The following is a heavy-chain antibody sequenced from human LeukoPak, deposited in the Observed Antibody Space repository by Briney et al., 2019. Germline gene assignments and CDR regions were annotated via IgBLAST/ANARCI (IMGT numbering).Heavy chain of an antibody. D-gene: IGHD3-3*01. V-gene: IGHV1-2*06. Sequence: ASVKVSCKASGYTFIGYYMHWVRQAPGQGFDWMGRINPNTGGTNYAQKFQGRVTMTRDTSISTAYMELSRLRSDDTAVYYCARGIKIIGVSVGGDYWGQGTLVTVSS. CDR2: INPNTGGT. J-gene: IGHJ4*02. CDR1: GYTFIGYY. CDR3: ARGIKIIGVSVGGDY.